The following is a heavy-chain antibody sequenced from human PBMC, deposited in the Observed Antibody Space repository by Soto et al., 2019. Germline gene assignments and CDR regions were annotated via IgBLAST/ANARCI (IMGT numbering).Heavy chain of an antibody. CDR1: GFTFSTYV. Sequence: EVQLLESGGDLVQSGGSLRLSYAASGFTFSTYVMTWVRQAPGKGLEWVSTISGAGGNTYYADSVKGRFTISRDNSKNTLYLQINSLRAEDTAVYYCAKSLVRWGDYYYFMDVWGKGTTVTVSS. J-gene: IGHJ6*03. CDR2: ISGAGGNT. V-gene: IGHV3-23*01. CDR3: AKSLVRWGDYYYFMDV. D-gene: IGHD3-16*01.